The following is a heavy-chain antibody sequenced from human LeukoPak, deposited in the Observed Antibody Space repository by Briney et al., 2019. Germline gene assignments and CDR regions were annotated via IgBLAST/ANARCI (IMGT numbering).Heavy chain of an antibody. CDR1: GYTFTSYY. CDR2: INPSGGST. CDR3: ARRTGYSSSPSSYYYYYMDV. Sequence: ASVKLSCKASGYTFTSYYMHWVRQAPGQGLEWMGIINPSGGSTSYAQKFQGRVTMTRDMSTSTVYMELSSLRSEDTAVYYCARRTGYSSSPSSYYYYYMDVWGKGTTVTVSS. D-gene: IGHD6-6*01. V-gene: IGHV1-46*01. J-gene: IGHJ6*03.